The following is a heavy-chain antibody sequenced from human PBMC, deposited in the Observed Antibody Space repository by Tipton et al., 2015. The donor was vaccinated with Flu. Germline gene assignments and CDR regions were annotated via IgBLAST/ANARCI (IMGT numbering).Heavy chain of an antibody. Sequence: TLSLTCTVSGGSVSSGSYYWSWIRQPPGKGLEWIGYIYYSGSTNYNPSLKSRVTISVDTSKNQFSLKLSSVTAADTAVYYCASAGLWLPIPGTGGEPRRYDAFDIWGQGTMVTVSS. CDR1: GGSVSSGSYY. V-gene: IGHV4-61*01. CDR2: IYYSGST. D-gene: IGHD3-22*01. CDR3: ASAGLWLPIPGTGGEPRRYDAFDI. J-gene: IGHJ3*02.